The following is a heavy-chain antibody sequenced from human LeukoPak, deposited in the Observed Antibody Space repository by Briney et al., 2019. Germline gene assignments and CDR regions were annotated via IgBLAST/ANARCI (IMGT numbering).Heavy chain of an antibody. CDR1: GFTVSSNY. V-gene: IGHV3-66*01. J-gene: IGHJ4*02. CDR3: ARDHITMIVALLGYFDY. Sequence: GGSLRLSCAASGFTVSSNYMSWVRQAPGKGLEWVSVIYSGGSTYYADSVKGRFTISRDNSKNTLYLQMNSLRAEDTAVYYCARDHITMIVALLGYFDYWGQGTLVTVSS. D-gene: IGHD3-22*01. CDR2: IYSGGST.